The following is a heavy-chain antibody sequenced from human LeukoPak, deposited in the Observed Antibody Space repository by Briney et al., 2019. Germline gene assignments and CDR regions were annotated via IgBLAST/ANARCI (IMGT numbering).Heavy chain of an antibody. CDR2: ISGNGGSR. V-gene: IGHV3-64*01. CDR3: ARDAGYVRFDF. CDR1: GFTFSTYT. J-gene: IGHJ4*02. D-gene: IGHD5-18*01. Sequence: PGGSLRPSCAASGFTFSTYTMHWVRQAPGKGLEYVSSISGNGGSREYANSVKGRFTISRDNSRNTLYLQMGSLRAEDMAVYYCARDAGYVRFDFWGQGTLATVSS.